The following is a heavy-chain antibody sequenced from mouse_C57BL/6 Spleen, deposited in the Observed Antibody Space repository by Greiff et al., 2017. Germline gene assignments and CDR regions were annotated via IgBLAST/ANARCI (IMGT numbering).Heavy chain of an antibody. CDR1: GFTFTDYY. Sequence: EVQVVESGGGLVQPGGSLSLSCAASGFTFTDYYMSWVRQPPGKALEWLGFIRNKANGYTTEYSASVKGRFTISRDNSQSILYLQMNALRAEDSATYYCAVGLRLGFAYWGQGTLVTVSA. V-gene: IGHV7-3*01. D-gene: IGHD2-4*01. J-gene: IGHJ3*01. CDR3: AVGLRLGFAY. CDR2: IRNKANGYTT.